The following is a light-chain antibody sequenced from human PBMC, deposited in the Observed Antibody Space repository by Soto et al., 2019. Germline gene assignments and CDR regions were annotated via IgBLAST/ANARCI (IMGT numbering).Light chain of an antibody. V-gene: IGKV1-5*03. J-gene: IGKJ1*01. CDR1: QSISSW. Sequence: DIQMTQSPSTLSASVGDRVTITCRASQSISSWLAWYQQKPGKAPKLLIYKASSLESGVPSRFSGSGSGTESTLTISSLQPDDFATYYCQHYNSYFTWTFGQGTKVDIK. CDR3: QHYNSYFTWT. CDR2: KAS.